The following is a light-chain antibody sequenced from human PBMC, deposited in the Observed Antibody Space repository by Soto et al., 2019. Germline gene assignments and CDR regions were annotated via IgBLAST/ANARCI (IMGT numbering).Light chain of an antibody. CDR3: HVWDRSSNHWV. Sequence: SYELTQPPSVSVAPGQTATVTCGGRNIGSKSVHWYQQKPGQAPVLVDHDDSDRPSGIPGRFSGSNSGDTATLTISGVEAGDEADYYCHVWDRSSNHWVFGGGTKVTVL. CDR1: NIGSKS. CDR2: DDS. J-gene: IGLJ3*02. V-gene: IGLV3-21*02.